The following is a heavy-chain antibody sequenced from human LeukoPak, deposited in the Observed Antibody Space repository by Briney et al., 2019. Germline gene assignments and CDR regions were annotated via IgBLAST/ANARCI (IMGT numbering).Heavy chain of an antibody. Sequence: SETLSLTCAVYGGSFSGYYWSWIRQPPGKGLEWIGEINHSGSTNYNPSLKSRVTIPVDTSKNQFSLKLSSVTAADTAVYYCARTRYYYGSRSYGAPYYFDYWGQGTLVTVSS. J-gene: IGHJ4*02. CDR3: ARTRYYYGSRSYGAPYYFDY. D-gene: IGHD3-10*01. CDR2: INHSGST. V-gene: IGHV4-34*01. CDR1: GGSFSGYY.